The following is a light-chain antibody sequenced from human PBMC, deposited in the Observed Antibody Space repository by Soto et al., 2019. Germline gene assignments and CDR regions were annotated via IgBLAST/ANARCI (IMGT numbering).Light chain of an antibody. CDR3: AAWDDSLNGVV. Sequence: QAVVPQPPSASGTPGQRVTISCSGSSSNIGSNTVNWYQQLPGTAPKLLIYSNNQRPSGVPDRFSGSKSVTSASLAISGLQSEDEADYYCAAWDDSLNGVVFGGGTKPTVL. CDR1: SSNIGSNT. J-gene: IGLJ2*01. V-gene: IGLV1-44*01. CDR2: SNN.